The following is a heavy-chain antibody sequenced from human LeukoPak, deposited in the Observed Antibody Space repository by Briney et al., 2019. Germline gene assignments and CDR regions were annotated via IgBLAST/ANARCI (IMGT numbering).Heavy chain of an antibody. Sequence: GGTLRLSCAASGFTFSSYGMTWVRQAPGKGLEWVSGISGSGGSTYYADSVKGRFTISRDNSKNTLYLQMNSLRAEDTAFYYCARETSARGVSTHWGQGTLVTVSS. J-gene: IGHJ4*02. CDR1: GFTFSSYG. D-gene: IGHD3-10*01. V-gene: IGHV3-23*01. CDR2: ISGSGGST. CDR3: ARETSARGVSTH.